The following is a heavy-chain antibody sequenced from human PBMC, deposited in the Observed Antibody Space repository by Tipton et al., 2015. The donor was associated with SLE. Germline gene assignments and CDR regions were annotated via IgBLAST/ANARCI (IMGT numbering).Heavy chain of an antibody. D-gene: IGHD6-13*01. CDR1: GGSISSSSYY. J-gene: IGHJ6*03. CDR3: ARGRAAADRYYYYYYMDV. CDR2: IYYSGST. Sequence: TLSLTCTVSGGSISSSSYYWGWIRQPPGKGLEWIGSIYYSGSTYYNPSLKSRVTISVDTSKNQFSLKLSSVTAADTAVYYCARGRAAADRYYYYYYMDVWGKGTTVTVSS. V-gene: IGHV4-39*07.